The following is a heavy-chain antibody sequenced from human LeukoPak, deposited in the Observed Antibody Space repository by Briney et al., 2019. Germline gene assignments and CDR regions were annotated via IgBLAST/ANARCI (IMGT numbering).Heavy chain of an antibody. J-gene: IGHJ5*02. V-gene: IGHV3-23*01. D-gene: IGHD4-17*01. Sequence: TGGSLRLSCAASGFTFRNYAMSWVRQAPGKGLEWVSAISGSGGSTYYADSVKGRFTISRDNSQNTLYLQMNSLRAEDTAVYYCAKETTVTRDWFDPWGQGTLVTVSS. CDR3: AKETTVTRDWFDP. CDR2: ISGSGGST. CDR1: GFTFRNYA.